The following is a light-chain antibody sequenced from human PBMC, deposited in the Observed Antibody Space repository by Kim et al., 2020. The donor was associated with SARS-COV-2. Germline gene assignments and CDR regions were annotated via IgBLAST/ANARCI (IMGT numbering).Light chain of an antibody. J-gene: IGLJ3*02. V-gene: IGLV8-61*01. CDR1: SGSVSTSFY. CDR3: VLYLGGGIWV. CDR2: NTN. Sequence: QTVVTQEPLLSVSPGGTVTLTCGLTSGSVSTSFYPSWNQQTPGQPPRTLIYNTNIRSSGVPDRFSGSILGNKAALTITGAQADDECDYYCVLYLGGGIWVFGGGTQLTVL.